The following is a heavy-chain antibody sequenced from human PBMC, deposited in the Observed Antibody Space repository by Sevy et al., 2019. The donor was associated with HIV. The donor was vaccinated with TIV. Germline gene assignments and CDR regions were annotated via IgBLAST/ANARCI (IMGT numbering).Heavy chain of an antibody. CDR1: GFTFSSYG. CDR2: ISYDGSNK. Sequence: GGSLRPSCAASGFTFSSYGMHWVRQAPGKGLEWVAVISYDGSNKYYADSVKGRFTISRDNSRNTLFLQMNSLRAEDTAVYYCAQDRAGSGSDPVGHYYYYYGMDVWGQGTTVTVSS. D-gene: IGHD3-10*01. CDR3: AQDRAGSGSDPVGHYYYYYGMDV. J-gene: IGHJ6*02. V-gene: IGHV3-30*18.